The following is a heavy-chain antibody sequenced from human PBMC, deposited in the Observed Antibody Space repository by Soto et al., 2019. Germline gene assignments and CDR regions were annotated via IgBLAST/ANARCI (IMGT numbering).Heavy chain of an antibody. D-gene: IGHD6-13*01. Sequence: EVQLVESGGGLVQPGESLRLSCAASGFTFSSYWMHWVRQAPGKGLVWVSRINSDGSRTNYADSVKGRFTVSRDNAKKTQYLQRNSLRAEDTAVYYCARVLTGSWNWFDPWGQGTLVTVSS. CDR3: ARVLTGSWNWFDP. J-gene: IGHJ5*02. V-gene: IGHV3-74*01. CDR2: INSDGSRT. CDR1: GFTFSSYW.